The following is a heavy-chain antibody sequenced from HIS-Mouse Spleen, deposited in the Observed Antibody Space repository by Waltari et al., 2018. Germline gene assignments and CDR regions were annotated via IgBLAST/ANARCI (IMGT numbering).Heavy chain of an antibody. J-gene: IGHJ4*02. D-gene: IGHD2-21*02. CDR3: ARDRGTPVVVTLYFDY. Sequence: EVQLVESGGGLVQPGGSLRLSCAASGFTFSSYSMNWVRQAPGKGLEWVSYIRSSSSNIYSADSVKGRFTIARDNAKNALYLQINSLRAEDTAVYYCARDRGTPVVVTLYFDYWGQGTLVTVSS. V-gene: IGHV3-48*01. CDR1: GFTFSSYS. CDR2: IRSSSSNI.